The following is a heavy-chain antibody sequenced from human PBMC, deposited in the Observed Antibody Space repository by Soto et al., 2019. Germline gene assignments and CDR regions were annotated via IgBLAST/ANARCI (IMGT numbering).Heavy chain of an antibody. D-gene: IGHD3-16*02. Sequence: EVQLVEAGGGLVQPGRSLKLSCAASGFTVSGSAVHWVRQASGKGLEGVGRIRSKTNSYATAYAASVKGRFTFSRDDSMNTAYLQMNSLKTEDTAVYSCTSHLWELSFPRAFDIWGHGTMVTVSS. V-gene: IGHV3-73*01. J-gene: IGHJ3*02. CDR2: IRSKTNSYAT. CDR3: TSHLWELSFPRAFDI. CDR1: GFTVSGSA.